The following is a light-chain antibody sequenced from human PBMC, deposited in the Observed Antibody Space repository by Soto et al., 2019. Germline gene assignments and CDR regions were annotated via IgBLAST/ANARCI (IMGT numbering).Light chain of an antibody. Sequence: IVLTQPPATLSLSTVIRVTLSCSASQNISSYLIWYQQKPGQAPSLLIYDVSNRATGIPARFSGSGSGTDFTLTISSLEPEDFAVYYCQQRSNWPRTFGQGTKVDIK. CDR3: QQRSNWPRT. CDR2: DVS. V-gene: IGKV3-11*01. J-gene: IGKJ1*01. CDR1: QNISSY.